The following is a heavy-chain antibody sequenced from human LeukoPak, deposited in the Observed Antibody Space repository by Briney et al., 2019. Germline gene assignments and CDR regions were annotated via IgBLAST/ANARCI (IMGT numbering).Heavy chain of an antibody. CDR1: GFTFSSYA. Sequence: GGSLRLSCAASGFTFSSYAMSWVRQAPGKGLEWVSAISASGGRTYYADSVKGRFTISRGNSKNTLYLQMNSLRAEDTAVYYCAKGYTWNNIRLLDYWGQGTLVTVSS. D-gene: IGHD1/OR15-1a*01. CDR3: AKGYTWNNIRLLDY. J-gene: IGHJ4*02. CDR2: ISASGGRT. V-gene: IGHV3-23*01.